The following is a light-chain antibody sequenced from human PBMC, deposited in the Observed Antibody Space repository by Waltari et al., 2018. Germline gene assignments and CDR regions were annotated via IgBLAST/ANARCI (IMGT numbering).Light chain of an antibody. CDR2: DAS. J-gene: IGKJ1*01. CDR3: QQSYSTPRT. Sequence: EIVLTQSPATLSLSPGERAPLSCRASQSVSSYFAWYQQKPGQAPRLLIYDASNRATGIPARFSGSGSGTDFTLTISSLQPEDFATYYCQQSYSTPRTFGQGTKVEIK. CDR1: QSVSSY. V-gene: IGKV3-11*01.